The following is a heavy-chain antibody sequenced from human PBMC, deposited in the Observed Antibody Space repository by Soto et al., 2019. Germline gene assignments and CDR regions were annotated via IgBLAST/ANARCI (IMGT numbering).Heavy chain of an antibody. CDR2: ISYSGNT. V-gene: IGHV4-30-4*01. CDR1: GGSTSSDNY. J-gene: IGHJ4*02. Sequence: PSETLSLTCTVSGGSTSSDNYWRWIRQPPGKGLEWIGHISYSGNTDYNPSLKSRLAISIDTSKNQFSLKLSSVTAADTAVYFCAREGGESSDGLYYFDSWGQGSLVTVAS. CDR3: AREGGESSDGLYYFDS. D-gene: IGHD3-16*01.